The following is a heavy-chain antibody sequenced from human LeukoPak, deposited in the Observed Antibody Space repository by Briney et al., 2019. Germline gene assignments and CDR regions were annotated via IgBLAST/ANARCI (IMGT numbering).Heavy chain of an antibody. CDR2: INPNSGGT. V-gene: IGHV1-2*02. CDR3: ARGPRRNWFDP. J-gene: IGHJ5*02. Sequence: GASVKVSCKASGYTFTGYYMHWVRQAPGQGLEWMGWINPNSGGTNYAQKFKGRVTMTRETSISTAYMELSRLRSEDMDVYYCARGPRRNWFDPWGQGTLVTVSS. CDR1: GYTFTGYY.